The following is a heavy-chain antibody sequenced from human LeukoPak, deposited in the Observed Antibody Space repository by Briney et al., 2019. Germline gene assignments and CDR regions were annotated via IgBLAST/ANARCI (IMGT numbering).Heavy chain of an antibody. CDR2: IYYSGST. CDR1: GGSISSSSYY. V-gene: IGHV4-39*02. D-gene: IGHD1-26*01. CDR3: ARDPIVGATGDY. J-gene: IGHJ4*02. Sequence: SETLSLTCTVSGGSISSSSYYWGWSRQPPGKGLEWIGSIYYSGSTYYNPSLKSRVTISVDTSKNQFSLKLSSVTAADTAVYYCARDPIVGATGDYWGQGTLVTVSS.